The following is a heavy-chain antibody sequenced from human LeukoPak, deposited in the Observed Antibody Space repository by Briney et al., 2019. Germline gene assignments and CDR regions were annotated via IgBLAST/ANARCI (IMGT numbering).Heavy chain of an antibody. CDR2: IYFSGNS. CDR3: ARLHYYYGVDV. V-gene: IGHV4-39*01. J-gene: IGHJ6*02. Sequence: PSETQSLTCSVSGGSFTSSSYYWVWIRQPPRKGLELIGTIYFSGNSYYNPSLKSRVTISVDTSKKQFSLKLSSVTPADTAVYYCARLHYYYGVDVWGQGTTVTVSS. CDR1: GGSFTSSSYY.